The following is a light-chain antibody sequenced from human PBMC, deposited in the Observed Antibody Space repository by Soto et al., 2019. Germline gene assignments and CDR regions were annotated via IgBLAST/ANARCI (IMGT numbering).Light chain of an antibody. J-gene: IGLJ1*01. CDR3: GTWDSSLSAGCYV. CDR1: SSNIGNNY. CDR2: DNN. Sequence: QSVLTQPPSVSAAPGQKVTISCSGRSSNIGNNYVSWYQQLPGTAPKLLIYDNNKRPSGIPDPFSGSKSGTSATLGITGLQTGDEADYYCGTWDSSLSAGCYVFGTGTKLTVL. V-gene: IGLV1-51*01.